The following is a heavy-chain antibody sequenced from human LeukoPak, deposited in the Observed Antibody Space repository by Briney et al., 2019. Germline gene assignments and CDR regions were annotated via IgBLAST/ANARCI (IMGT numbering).Heavy chain of an antibody. CDR3: ARGPPYDFWSGYVLDY. J-gene: IGHJ4*02. Sequence: SETLSLTCTVSGGSISSYYWSWIRQPPGKGLEWIGYIYYSGSTNYNPSLKSRVTISVDTSKNQFSLKLSSVTAADTAVYYCARGPPYDFWSGYVLDYWGQGTLVTVSS. CDR2: IYYSGST. CDR1: GGSISSYY. D-gene: IGHD3-3*01. V-gene: IGHV4-59*01.